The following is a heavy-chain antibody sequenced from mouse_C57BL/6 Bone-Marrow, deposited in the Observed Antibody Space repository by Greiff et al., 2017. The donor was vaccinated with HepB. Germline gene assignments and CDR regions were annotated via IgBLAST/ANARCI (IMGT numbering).Heavy chain of an antibody. J-gene: IGHJ1*03. D-gene: IGHD1-1*01. CDR1: GYTFTSYW. CDR3: AREDYYYGSSHWYFDV. CDR2: IHPNSGST. Sequence: QVQLQQPGAELVKPGASVKLSCKASGYTFTSYWMHWVEQRPGQGLEWIGMIHPNSGSTNYNEKFKSKATLTVDKSSSTAYMQLSSLTSEDSAVYYCAREDYYYGSSHWYFDVWGTGTTVTVSS. V-gene: IGHV1-64*01.